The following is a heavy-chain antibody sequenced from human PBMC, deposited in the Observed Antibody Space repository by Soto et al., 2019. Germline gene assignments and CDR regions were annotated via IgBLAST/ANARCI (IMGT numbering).Heavy chain of an antibody. V-gene: IGHV4-39*07. CDR1: GGSISSSSYY. J-gene: IGHJ4*02. CDR3: ARIWLSGGPFDY. CDR2: IYYSGST. Sequence: SETLSLTCTVSGGSISSSSYYWGWIRQPPGKGLEWIGSIYYSGSTNYNPSLKSRVTISVDTSKNQFSLKLSSVTAADTAVYYCARIWLSGGPFDYWGQGTLVTVSS. D-gene: IGHD2-15*01.